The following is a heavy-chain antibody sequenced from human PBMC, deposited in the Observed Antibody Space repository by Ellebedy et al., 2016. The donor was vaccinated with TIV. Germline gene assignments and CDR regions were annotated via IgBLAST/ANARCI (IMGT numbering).Heavy chain of an antibody. V-gene: IGHV3-7*01. Sequence: GESLKISCAASGFTLSTHWMSWVRQAPGKGLEWVASIKQDGSVQYYVDSVRGRFTISRDNSKTSTYLQMNSLRGEDTAMYYCARWTYVNSWYHLDYWGQGTLVTVSS. J-gene: IGHJ4*02. D-gene: IGHD1-14*01. CDR3: ARWTYVNSWYHLDY. CDR2: IKQDGSVQ. CDR1: GFTLSTHW.